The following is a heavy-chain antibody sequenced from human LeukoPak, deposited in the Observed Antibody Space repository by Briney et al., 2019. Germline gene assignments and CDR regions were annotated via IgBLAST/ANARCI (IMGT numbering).Heavy chain of an antibody. CDR2: INHSGST. CDR3: ARRSGASWSGYYGRSGRWYFDL. J-gene: IGHJ2*01. D-gene: IGHD3-3*01. CDR1: GGSFSGYY. V-gene: IGHV4-34*01. Sequence: SETLSLTCAVYGGSFSGYYWSWIRQPPGKGLEWIGEINHSGSTNYNPSLKSRVTISVDTSKNQFSLKLSSVTAAGTAVYYCARRSGASWSGYYGRSGRWYFDLWGRGTLVTVSS.